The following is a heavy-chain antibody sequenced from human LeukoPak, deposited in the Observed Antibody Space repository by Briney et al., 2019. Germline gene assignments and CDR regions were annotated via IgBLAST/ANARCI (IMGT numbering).Heavy chain of an antibody. Sequence: GGSLRLSCAACGFTFSSYAMNWVRQAPGRGREWVSAISGTSGSTYYADSVKGRCTISRDNSKKKLYLQMDSLRAEDTAVYYSATVAGYSYVGVYYFDRWGQGTLVTVSS. J-gene: IGHJ4*02. CDR2: ISGTSGST. CDR3: ATVAGYSYVGVYYFDR. CDR1: GFTFSSYA. V-gene: IGHV3-23*01. D-gene: IGHD5-18*01.